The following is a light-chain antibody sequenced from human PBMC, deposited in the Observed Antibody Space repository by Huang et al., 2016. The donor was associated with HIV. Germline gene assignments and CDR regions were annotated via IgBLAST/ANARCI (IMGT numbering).Light chain of an antibody. J-gene: IGKJ1*01. CDR2: GAS. V-gene: IGKV3-15*01. CDR3: QHYNDWPPWT. Sequence: EIVMTQSPATLSVSPGERATLSCRASQSVNSNLAWYQQKPGQAPRLFIYGASTRATGIPARFSGSGSGTDFTLTISSLQSEDCAVYYCQHYNDWPPWTFGQGTKVEIK. CDR1: QSVNSN.